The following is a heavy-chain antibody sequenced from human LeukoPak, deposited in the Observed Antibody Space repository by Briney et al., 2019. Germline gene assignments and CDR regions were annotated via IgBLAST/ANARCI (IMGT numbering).Heavy chain of an antibody. Sequence: GGSLRLSCAASGFTFSSYWMHWVRQAPGKGLVWVSRINSDETDTTYADSVKGRFTISRDNAKNTLYLQMNSPRAEDTAVYYCARVGTSSGDWVRFDYWGQGTLATVSS. V-gene: IGHV3-74*01. CDR2: INSDETDT. J-gene: IGHJ4*02. D-gene: IGHD2-21*02. CDR1: GFTFSSYW. CDR3: ARVGTSSGDWVRFDY.